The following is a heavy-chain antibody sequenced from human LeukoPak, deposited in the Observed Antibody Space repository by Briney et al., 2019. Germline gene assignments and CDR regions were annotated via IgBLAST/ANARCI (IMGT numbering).Heavy chain of an antibody. CDR3: AREITILDT. Sequence: PGGSLRLSCAASGFTFSSYSMNWVRRAPGKGLEWVSSISSSSSYIYYADSVKGRFTISRDNAKNSLYPQMNSLRAEDTAVYYCAREITILDTWGQGTLVTVSS. D-gene: IGHD3-3*01. V-gene: IGHV3-21*01. CDR2: ISSSSSYI. CDR1: GFTFSSYS. J-gene: IGHJ5*02.